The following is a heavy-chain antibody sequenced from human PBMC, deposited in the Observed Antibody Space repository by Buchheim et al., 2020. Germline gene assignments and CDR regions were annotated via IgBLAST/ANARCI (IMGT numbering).Heavy chain of an antibody. Sequence: EVQLLESGGGLVQPGGSLRLSCAASGFSFGTYGMSWVRQAPGKGLEWVATISDSGDRTFYADAVKGRLTLDRDNSKDTVYLQMASLWAEDTAVNYCAKMYGSGTYNNFPHYWGQGTL. CDR1: GFSFGTYG. V-gene: IGHV3-23*01. CDR2: ISDSGDRT. J-gene: IGHJ4*02. D-gene: IGHD3-10*01. CDR3: AKMYGSGTYNNFPHY.